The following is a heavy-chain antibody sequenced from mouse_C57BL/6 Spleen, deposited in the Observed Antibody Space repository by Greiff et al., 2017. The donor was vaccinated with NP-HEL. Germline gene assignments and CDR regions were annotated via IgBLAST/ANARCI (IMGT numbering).Heavy chain of an antibody. CDR3: ARRMVTTTFFDY. J-gene: IGHJ2*01. Sequence: QVQLQQPGAELVMPGASVKLSCKASGYTFTSYWMHWVKQRPGQGLEWIGEIDPSDSYTNYNQKFKGKSTLTVDKSSSTAYMQLSSLTSEDSAVYYCARRMVTTTFFDYWGQGTTLTVSS. CDR1: GYTFTSYW. CDR2: IDPSDSYT. V-gene: IGHV1-69*01. D-gene: IGHD2-2*01.